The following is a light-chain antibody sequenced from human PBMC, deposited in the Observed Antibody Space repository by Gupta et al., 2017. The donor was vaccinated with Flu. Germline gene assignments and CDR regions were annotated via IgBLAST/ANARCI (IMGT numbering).Light chain of an antibody. Sequence: TATLSCRASQSVGSKLAWYQQRPDQAPRLLIYDSFKRPTGIPARFIGRGSGTEFTLTISGLQSEDFAVYYCQQYNDWPPEYTFGLGTRLDIK. CDR3: QQYNDWPPEYT. CDR2: DSF. V-gene: IGKV3-15*01. CDR1: QSVGSK. J-gene: IGKJ2*01.